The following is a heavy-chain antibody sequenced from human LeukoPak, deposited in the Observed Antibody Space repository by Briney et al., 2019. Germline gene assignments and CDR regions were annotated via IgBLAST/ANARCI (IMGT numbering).Heavy chain of an antibody. D-gene: IGHD3-10*01. CDR2: INPNSGGT. CDR3: ARVAYGSGSYVHY. CDR1: GYTFTGYY. Sequence: ASVKVSCKASGYTFTGYYMHWVRQAPGQGLEWMGWINPNSGGTNYAQKFQGRVTMTRDTSISTAYMELSRLRSDDTAVYYCARVAYGSGSYVHYWGQGTLVTVSS. J-gene: IGHJ4*02. V-gene: IGHV1-2*02.